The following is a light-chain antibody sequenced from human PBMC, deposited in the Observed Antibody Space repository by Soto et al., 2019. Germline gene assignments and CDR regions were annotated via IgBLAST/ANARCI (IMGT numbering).Light chain of an antibody. V-gene: IGLV2-14*01. J-gene: IGLJ2*01. CDR3: CSYAGSSPYIV. CDR2: GVR. CDR1: SNDIGAYNY. Sequence: QSVLTQPTSVSGSPGQSITISCTGSSNDIGAYNYVSWYQQHPGKAPRLLIHGVRDRPSGVPSRFSASKSGLTASLTISGVQPEDEADYYCCSYAGSSPYIVFGGGTQLTVL.